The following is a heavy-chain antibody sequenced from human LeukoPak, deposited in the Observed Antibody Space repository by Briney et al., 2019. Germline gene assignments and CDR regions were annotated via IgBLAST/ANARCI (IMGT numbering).Heavy chain of an antibody. J-gene: IGHJ4*02. CDR1: GYTFTNAW. CDR2: IRSKTDGGTA. D-gene: IGHD6-19*01. Sequence: PGGSLRLSCAASGYTFTNAWMSWVRQAPGKGLEWVGRIRSKTDGGTADYAAPVKGRFTISRDDSKNTLYLQMNILKADDTAVYYCTRYSSGWYWGQGTLVTVS. CDR3: TRYSSGWY. V-gene: IGHV3-15*01.